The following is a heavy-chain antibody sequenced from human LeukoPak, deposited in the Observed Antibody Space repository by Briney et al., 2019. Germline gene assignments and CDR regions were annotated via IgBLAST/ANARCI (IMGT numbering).Heavy chain of an antibody. D-gene: IGHD1-26*01. CDR1: GFTFSSYS. Sequence: PGGSLRLSCAASGFTFSSYSMTWVRQAPGKGLEWVSSISSSSSYIYYADSVKGRFTISRDNAKNSLYLQMNSLRAEDTAVYYCARERAEWELLRSADYWGQGTLVTVSS. J-gene: IGHJ4*02. CDR2: ISSSSSYI. CDR3: ARERAEWELLRSADY. V-gene: IGHV3-21*01.